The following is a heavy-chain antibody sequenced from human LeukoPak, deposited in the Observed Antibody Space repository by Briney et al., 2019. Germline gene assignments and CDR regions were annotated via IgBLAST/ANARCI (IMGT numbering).Heavy chain of an antibody. J-gene: IGHJ4*02. CDR1: GYTFTSYG. CDR3: ARDLRGGHYDSSGYYTPSFGY. V-gene: IGHV1-18*01. Sequence: ASVTVSCTASGYTFTSYGISWVRQAPGQGLEWMGWISAYNGNTNYAQKLQGRVTMTTDTSTSTAYMELRSLRSDDTAVYYCARDLRGGHYDSSGYYTPSFGYWGQGTLVTVSS. D-gene: IGHD3-22*01. CDR2: ISAYNGNT.